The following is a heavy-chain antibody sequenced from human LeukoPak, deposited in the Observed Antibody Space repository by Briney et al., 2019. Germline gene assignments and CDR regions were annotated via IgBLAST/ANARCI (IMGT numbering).Heavy chain of an antibody. Sequence: SQTLSLTCTVSGGSLSSGGYYWSWIRQHPGKGLEWFGYIYYSGSTYYNPSLKSRVTISVDTSKNQFSLKLSSVTAADTAVYYCARDRGYYDSSGYYSDAFDIWGQGTMVTVSS. J-gene: IGHJ3*02. CDR3: ARDRGYYDSSGYYSDAFDI. D-gene: IGHD3-22*01. CDR2: IYYSGST. V-gene: IGHV4-31*03. CDR1: GGSLSSGGYY.